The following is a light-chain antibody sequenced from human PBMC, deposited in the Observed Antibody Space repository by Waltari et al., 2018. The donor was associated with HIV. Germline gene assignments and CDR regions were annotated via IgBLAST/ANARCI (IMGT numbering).Light chain of an antibody. CDR1: SANVGNT. CDR3: AAWDDILSGWV. V-gene: IGLV1-47*01. Sequence: QSVLTQPPPASGTPGQRVTISCSGRSANVGNTVYWYQQLPGTAPKVLIYRDNQRPSGVPDRFSGSRSGTSASLDVSGLRSEDEANYFCAAWDDILSGWVFGGGTKLTVL. J-gene: IGLJ3*02. CDR2: RDN.